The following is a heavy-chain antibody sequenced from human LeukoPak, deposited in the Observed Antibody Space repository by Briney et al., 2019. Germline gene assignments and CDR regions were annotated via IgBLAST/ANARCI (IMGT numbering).Heavy chain of an antibody. V-gene: IGHV3-23*01. D-gene: IGHD3-22*01. Sequence: GGSLRLSCAASGFTFSSYGMNWVRQAPGKGLEWISGISASGGSTYYADSVKGRLTISRDNSKNTLYLQMNSLRAEDTAVYYCAKVGGPFYYYDSSGYYYDYWGQGTLVTVSS. CDR2: ISASGGST. CDR1: GFTFSSYG. CDR3: AKVGGPFYYYDSSGYYYDY. J-gene: IGHJ4*02.